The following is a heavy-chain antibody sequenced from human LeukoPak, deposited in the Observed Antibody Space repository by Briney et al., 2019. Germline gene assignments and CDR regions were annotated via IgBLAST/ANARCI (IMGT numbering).Heavy chain of an antibody. V-gene: IGHV1-2*06. Sequence: ASVKVSCKASGYTFTGYYMHWVRQAPGQGLEWMGRINPNSGGTNYAQKFQGRVTVTRDTSISTAYIELSRLRSDDTAVYYCARDWYSSSWDFDYWGQGTLVTVSS. D-gene: IGHD6-13*01. J-gene: IGHJ4*02. CDR1: GYTFTGYY. CDR2: INPNSGGT. CDR3: ARDWYSSSWDFDY.